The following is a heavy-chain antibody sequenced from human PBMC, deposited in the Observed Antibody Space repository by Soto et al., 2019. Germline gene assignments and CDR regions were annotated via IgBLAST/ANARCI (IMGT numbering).Heavy chain of an antibody. CDR1: GGTFSSYA. V-gene: IGHV1-69*01. CDR3: ARVRPRTHYYYYGMDV. Sequence: QVQLVQSGAEVQKPGSSVQVSCKASGGTFSSYAISWVRQAPGQGLEWMGGIIPIFGTANYAQKFQGRVTITADESTSTAYMELSSLRSEDTAMYYCARVRPRTHYYYYGMDVWGQGTTVTVSS. D-gene: IGHD3-10*01. CDR2: IIPIFGTA. J-gene: IGHJ6*02.